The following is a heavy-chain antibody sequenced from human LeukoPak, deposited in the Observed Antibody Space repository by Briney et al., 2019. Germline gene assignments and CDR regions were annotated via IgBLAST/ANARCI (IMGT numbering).Heavy chain of an antibody. D-gene: IGHD3-10*01. J-gene: IGHJ4*02. V-gene: IGHV3-48*01. CDR2: ISSSSSNI. CDR3: ARAGFTFSDYFGSFFDY. Sequence: PGGSLRLSCAASGFTFSSYSMHWVRQAPGQGLEWVSHISSSSSNIYYADSVKGRFTISRDNAKNSLYLQMNSLRAEDTAVYYCARAGFTFSDYFGSFFDYWGQGTLVTVSS. CDR1: GFTFSSYS.